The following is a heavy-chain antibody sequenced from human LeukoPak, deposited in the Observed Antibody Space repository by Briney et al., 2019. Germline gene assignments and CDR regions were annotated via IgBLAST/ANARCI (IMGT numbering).Heavy chain of an antibody. J-gene: IGHJ3*02. CDR3: ARQGYCSSTSCYKRFSRAFDI. CDR2: ISGSGGST. D-gene: IGHD2-2*02. Sequence: PGGSLRLSCAASGFTFSSYAMSWVRQAPGKGLEWVSAISGSGGSTYYADSVKGRFTISRDNSKNTLYLQMNSLKASDTAMYYCARQGYCSSTSCYKRFSRAFDIWDQGTMVTVSS. V-gene: IGHV3-23*01. CDR1: GFTFSSYA.